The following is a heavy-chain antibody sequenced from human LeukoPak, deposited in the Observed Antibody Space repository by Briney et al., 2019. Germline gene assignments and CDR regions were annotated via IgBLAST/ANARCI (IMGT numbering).Heavy chain of an antibody. CDR3: TRAGILWFGDSKDNFDY. Sequence: GGSLRLSCTASGFTFGDYAMSWFRQAPGKGLEWVGFIRSKAYGGTTEYAASVKGRFTISRDDSKSIAYLQMNSLKTEDTAVYYCTRAGILWFGDSKDNFDYWGQGTLVTVSS. J-gene: IGHJ4*02. D-gene: IGHD3-10*01. CDR2: IRSKAYGGTT. V-gene: IGHV3-49*03. CDR1: GFTFGDYA.